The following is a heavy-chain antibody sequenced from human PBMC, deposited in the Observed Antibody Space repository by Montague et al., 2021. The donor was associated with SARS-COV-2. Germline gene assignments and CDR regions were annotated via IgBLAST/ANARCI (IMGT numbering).Heavy chain of an antibody. CDR2: ISYSGIT. J-gene: IGHJ4*02. V-gene: IGHV4-39*01. Sequence: SETLSLTCSVSGDSMSRSCHNWDWIRQPPGKGLEWIGTISYSGITYYSPSLKSRATISVDTSKKQFSLKVTSMTAADTAVYYCARETVSAAASEIDNWGQGTLVTVSS. CDR3: ARETVSAAASEIDN. D-gene: IGHD2-2*01. CDR1: GDSMSRSCHN.